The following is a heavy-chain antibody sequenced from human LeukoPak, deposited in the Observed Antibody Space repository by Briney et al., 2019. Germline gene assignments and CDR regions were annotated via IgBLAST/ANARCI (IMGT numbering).Heavy chain of an antibody. V-gene: IGHV6-1*01. CDR3: ARYYYDSSRGAY. Sequence: PSQTLSLTCAISGDGVASNSAAWNWIRQSPSRGLEWLGRTYYRSRWHNDYAVSVKSRIIINPDTSKNQFSLQLNSVTPEDTAVYYCARYYYDSSRGAYWGQGTLVTVSS. CDR1: GDGVASNSAA. J-gene: IGHJ4*02. CDR2: TYYRSRWHN. D-gene: IGHD3-22*01.